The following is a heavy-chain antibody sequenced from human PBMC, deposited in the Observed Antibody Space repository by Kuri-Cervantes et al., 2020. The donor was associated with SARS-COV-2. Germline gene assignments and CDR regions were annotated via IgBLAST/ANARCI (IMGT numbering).Heavy chain of an antibody. J-gene: IGHJ4*02. CDR1: GFTFSNAW. Sequence: GESLKISCAASGFTFSNAWMNWVRQAPGKGLEWVGRIKSKTDGGTTDYAAPVKGRFTISRDDSKNTLYLQMNSLKTEDTAVYYCARDSYCSSTSCYNYFDYWGQGTLVTVSS. V-gene: IGHV3-15*07. CDR2: IKSKTDGGTT. D-gene: IGHD2-2*02. CDR3: ARDSYCSSTSCYNYFDY.